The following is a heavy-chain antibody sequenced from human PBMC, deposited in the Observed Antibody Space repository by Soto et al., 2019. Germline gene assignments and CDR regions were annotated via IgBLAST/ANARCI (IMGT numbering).Heavy chain of an antibody. Sequence: ASVKVSCKASVYTFTSYAMHWVRQAPGQRLEWMGWINAGNGNTKYSQKFQGRVTITRDTSASTAYMELSSLRSEDTAVYYCSLTTVTTSGVPWFDPWGQGTLVTVSS. CDR1: VYTFTSYA. CDR3: SLTTVTTSGVPWFDP. V-gene: IGHV1-3*01. D-gene: IGHD4-4*01. CDR2: INAGNGNT. J-gene: IGHJ5*02.